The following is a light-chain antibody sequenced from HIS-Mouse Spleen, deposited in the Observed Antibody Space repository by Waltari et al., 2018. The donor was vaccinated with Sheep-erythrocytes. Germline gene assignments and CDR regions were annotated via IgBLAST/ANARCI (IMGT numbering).Light chain of an antibody. Sequence: AIRMTQSPSSFSASTGDRVTIPCRASKGISSYLAWYQQKPGKAPKLLIYAASTLQSGVPSRFSGSGSGTDFTLTISCLQSEDFATYYCQQYYSYPPLTFGGGTKVEIK. CDR1: KGISSY. CDR3: QQYYSYPPLT. CDR2: AAS. V-gene: IGKV1-8*01. J-gene: IGKJ4*01.